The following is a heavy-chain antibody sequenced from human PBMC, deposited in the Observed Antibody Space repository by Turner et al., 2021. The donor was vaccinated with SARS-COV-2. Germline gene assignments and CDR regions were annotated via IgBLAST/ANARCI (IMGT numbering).Heavy chain of an antibody. CDR3: AKQLGLYSNPMYYFDY. CDR1: GFTFNNYG. J-gene: IGHJ4*02. D-gene: IGHD4-4*01. V-gene: IGHV3-30*18. CDR2: ISYDGNNK. Sequence: QVQLVESGGGVVQPGRSLRLSCAASGFTFNNYGMHWVRQAPGKGLEWVAVISYDGNNKYYADSVKGRFTISRDNSKNTLYLQMNSLRAEDTAVYYCAKQLGLYSNPMYYFDYWGQGTLVTVSS.